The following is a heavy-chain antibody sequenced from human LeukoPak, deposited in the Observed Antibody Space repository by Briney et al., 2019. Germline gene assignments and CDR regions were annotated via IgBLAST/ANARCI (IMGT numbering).Heavy chain of an antibody. D-gene: IGHD6-19*01. CDR1: EFTVSSNY. CDR3: ARDRRDSTGWYYFDY. J-gene: IGHJ4*02. V-gene: IGHV3-53*01. Sequence: PGGSLRLSCAASEFTVSSNYMSWVRQAPGKGLEWVSVIYSGGSTYYADSVRGRFTISRDNSKNTLYLQMNSLRAEDTAVYYCARDRRDSTGWYYFDYWGQGTLVTVSS. CDR2: IYSGGST.